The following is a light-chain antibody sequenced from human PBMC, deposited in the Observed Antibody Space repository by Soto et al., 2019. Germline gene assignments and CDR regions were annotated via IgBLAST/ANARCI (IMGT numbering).Light chain of an antibody. CDR2: DVS. Sequence: QSALPQPASVSGSPGQSITVSCTGTSSDVGAYDYVSWYQHHPGKAPKLMIYDVSYRPSGVSNRFSGSKSGNTASLTISGLQAEDEADYYCSSYTSSGTLVFGTGTKLTVL. V-gene: IGLV2-14*03. J-gene: IGLJ1*01. CDR1: SSDVGAYDY. CDR3: SSYTSSGTLV.